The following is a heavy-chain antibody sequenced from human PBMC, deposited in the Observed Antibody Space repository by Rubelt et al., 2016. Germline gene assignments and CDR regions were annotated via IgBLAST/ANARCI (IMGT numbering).Heavy chain of an antibody. CDR2: INHSGST. Sequence: QVQLQQWGAGLLKPSETLSLTCAVYGGSFSGYYWSWIRQPPGKGLEWIGEINHSGSTNYHLSLKSRFTISVDTSKNQFSLKLSSVTAADTAVYYWARDRLGAHPPQRKRNWFDPWGQGTLVTVSS. J-gene: IGHJ5*02. D-gene: IGHD1-26*01. V-gene: IGHV4-34*01. CDR3: ARDRLGAHPPQRKRNWFDP. CDR1: GGSFSGYY.